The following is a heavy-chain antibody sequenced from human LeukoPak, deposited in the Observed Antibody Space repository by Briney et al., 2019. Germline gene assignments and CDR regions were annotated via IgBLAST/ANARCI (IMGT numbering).Heavy chain of an antibody. V-gene: IGHV4-59*08. J-gene: IGHJ6*03. CDR1: GGSISSYY. Sequence: PSETLSLTCTVSGGSISSYYWRWIRQPPGKGLEWIGYIYYSGSTNYNPSLKSRVTISVDTSKNQFSLKLRSVTAADTALYYCARLIGQYGNYMDVWGKGTTVTVSS. D-gene: IGHD3-10*01. CDR3: ARLIGQYGNYMDV. CDR2: IYYSGST.